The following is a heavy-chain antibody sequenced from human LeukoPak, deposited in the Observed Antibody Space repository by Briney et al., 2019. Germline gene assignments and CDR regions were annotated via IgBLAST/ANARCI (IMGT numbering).Heavy chain of an antibody. D-gene: IGHD3-16*01. CDR1: GFTFSRFW. CDR2: INQDGSEK. Sequence: GGSLRLSCAASGFTFSRFWMSWVRQAPGKGLEWVANINQDGSEKYYVDSVKGRFSISRDNSKNTLYLQMNSLRGEDTAVYYCAKGPMISQFFQHWGQGTLVTVSS. V-gene: IGHV3-7*03. J-gene: IGHJ1*01. CDR3: AKGPMISQFFQH.